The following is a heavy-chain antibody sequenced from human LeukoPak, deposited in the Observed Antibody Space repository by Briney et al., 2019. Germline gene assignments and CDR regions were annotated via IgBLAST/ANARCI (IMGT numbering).Heavy chain of an antibody. J-gene: IGHJ4*02. CDR2: IKRKTEGGTT. V-gene: IGHV3-15*01. CDR1: GFTFSSYG. D-gene: IGHD1-26*01. CDR3: TTAVGATEDFDY. Sequence: TGGFLRLSCAASGFTFSSYGMSWVRQAPGKGLEWVGRIKRKTEGGTTNYAAPVKGRFSISRDDSKNRLYLQINSLKIEDTAVYYCTTAVGATEDFDYWGQGTLVTVSS.